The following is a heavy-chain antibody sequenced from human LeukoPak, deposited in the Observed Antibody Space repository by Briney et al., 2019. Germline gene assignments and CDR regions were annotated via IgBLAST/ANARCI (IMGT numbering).Heavy chain of an antibody. D-gene: IGHD3-16*01. CDR1: GFTFSSYE. CDR2: ISGSGDNM. V-gene: IGHV3-48*03. J-gene: IGHJ3*02. Sequence: PGGSLRLSCAASGFTFSSYEMNWVRQAPGKGLEWVSSISGSGDNMDYADSVKGRFTFSRDNAKNSMYLQMNSLRGEDTAVYYCARDRGRGSGYLWRDPFDIWGQGTMVTVSS. CDR3: ARDRGRGSGYLWRDPFDI.